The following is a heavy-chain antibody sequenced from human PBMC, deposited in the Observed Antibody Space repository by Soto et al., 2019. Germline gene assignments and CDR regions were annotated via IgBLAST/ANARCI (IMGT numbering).Heavy chain of an antibody. V-gene: IGHV1-69*02. D-gene: IGHD2-8*01. J-gene: IGHJ6*02. Sequence: QVQLVQSGAEVKKPGSSVKVSCKASGGTFSRYTFTWVRQAPGQGLEWMGRIIPIVDIPNYAQKFQGRVTITADKSTSTAYMELSRLTPDDSAVYYCASHFPGVLMLGTSPLGGDNFGWDVWGQGTTVSVS. CDR1: GGTFSRYT. CDR3: ASHFPGVLMLGTSPLGGDNFGWDV. CDR2: IIPIVDIP.